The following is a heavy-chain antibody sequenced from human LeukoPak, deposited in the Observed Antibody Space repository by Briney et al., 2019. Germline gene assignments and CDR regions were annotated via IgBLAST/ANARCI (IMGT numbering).Heavy chain of an antibody. D-gene: IGHD6-13*01. CDR1: GGTFSSYA. CDR3: AITGGQQLVGAYFDY. CDR2: IIPIFGTA. Sequence: SVKVSCKASGGTFSSYAISWVRQAPGQGLEWMGGIIPIFGTANYAQKFQGRVTITADESTSTAYMELSSLKSEDTAVYYCAITGGQQLVGAYFDYWGQGTLVTVSS. J-gene: IGHJ4*02. V-gene: IGHV1-69*13.